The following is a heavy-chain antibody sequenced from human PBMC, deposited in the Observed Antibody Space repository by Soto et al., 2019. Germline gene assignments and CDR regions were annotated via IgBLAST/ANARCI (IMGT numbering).Heavy chain of an antibody. CDR2: ISGSGGST. CDR1: GFTFSSYA. Sequence: GGSLRLSCAASGFTFSSYAMSWVRQAPGKGLEWVSAISGSGGSTYYADSVKGRFTISRDNSKNTLYLQMNSLRAEDTAVYYCASYSSSWYYYYYGMDVWGQGTTVTVS. CDR3: ASYSSSWYYYYYGMDV. V-gene: IGHV3-23*01. J-gene: IGHJ6*02. D-gene: IGHD6-13*01.